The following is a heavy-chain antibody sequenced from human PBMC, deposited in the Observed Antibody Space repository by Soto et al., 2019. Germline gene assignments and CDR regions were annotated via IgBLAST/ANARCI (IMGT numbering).Heavy chain of an antibody. CDR1: GGSISFDHYH. J-gene: IGHJ6*02. CDR2: VHYSGSV. V-gene: IGHV4-30-4*01. Sequence: QVQLQQSGPGLVKPSQTLSLTSTVSGGSISFDHYHWTWIRQPPGKGLECIGYVHYSGSVLYNPSLQSRVSISVETSKTQFSLKLGSVTAADTAVYFRARGDGGGDRDYYGLDVWGQGTTVTVSS. D-gene: IGHD2-21*02. CDR3: ARGDGGGDRDYYGLDV.